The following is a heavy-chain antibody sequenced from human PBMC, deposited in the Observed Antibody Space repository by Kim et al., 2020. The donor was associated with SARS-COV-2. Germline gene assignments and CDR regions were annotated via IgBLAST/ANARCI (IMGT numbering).Heavy chain of an antibody. Sequence: SETLSLTCAVYGGSFSDYYWSWIRQPPGKGLEWIGEINHSGSTNYNPSLKRRVTILVDTSKNKFSLKLSSVTAADTAGDYCSVAGEWLQGGYWGQGTLV. V-gene: IGHV4-34*01. J-gene: IGHJ4*02. CDR3: SVAGEWLQGGY. CDR1: GGSFSDYY. D-gene: IGHD3-3*01. CDR2: INHSGST.